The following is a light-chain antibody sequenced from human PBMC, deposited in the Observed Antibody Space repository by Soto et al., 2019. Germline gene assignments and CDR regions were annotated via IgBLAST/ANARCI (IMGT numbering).Light chain of an antibody. J-gene: IGKJ5*01. Sequence: EIVLTQSPGTLSLSPGERATLSCRASQSVNTNYLAWYQQKSGQAPRLLIYGASSRATGIPDRFSGSGSGTDFTLTISRLEPEDFAAYFCQQYGSSPITFGQGTRLELQ. CDR3: QQYGSSPIT. CDR1: QSVNTNY. V-gene: IGKV3-20*01. CDR2: GAS.